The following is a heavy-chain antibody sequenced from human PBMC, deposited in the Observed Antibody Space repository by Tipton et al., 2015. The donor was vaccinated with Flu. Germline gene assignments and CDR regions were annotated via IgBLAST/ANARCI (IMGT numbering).Heavy chain of an antibody. CDR1: GGSISSGNYH. V-gene: IGHV4-61*09. CDR2: VHTAGST. CDR3: ASHYGSGSNNWLDP. D-gene: IGHD3-10*01. J-gene: IGHJ5*02. Sequence: TLSLTCTVSGGSISSGNYHWNWIRQPAGTGLQWIGHVHTAGSTNYNPSLKSRVTILVDTSKNQLSLKLTSVTAADTAVYYCASHYGSGSNNWLDPWGQGTLVTVSS.